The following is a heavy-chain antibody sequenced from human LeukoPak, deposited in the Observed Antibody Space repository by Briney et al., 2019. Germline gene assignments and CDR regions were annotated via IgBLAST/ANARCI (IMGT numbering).Heavy chain of an antibody. J-gene: IGHJ6*03. CDR3: ARDGFPYCSGGSCYSIPNYYYYYMDV. V-gene: IGHV3-30*04. CDR1: GFTFSSYA. CDR2: ISYDGSNK. Sequence: GGSLRLSCAASGFTFSSYAMHWVRQAPGKGLEWVAVISYDGSNKYYVDSVKGRFTISRDNSKNTLYLQMNSLRAEDTAVYYCARDGFPYCSGGSCYSIPNYYYYYMDVWGKGTTVTVSS. D-gene: IGHD2-15*01.